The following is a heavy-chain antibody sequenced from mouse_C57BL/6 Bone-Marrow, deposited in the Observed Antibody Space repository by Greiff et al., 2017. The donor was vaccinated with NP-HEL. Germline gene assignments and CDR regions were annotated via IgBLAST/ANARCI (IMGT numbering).Heavy chain of an antibody. J-gene: IGHJ2*01. V-gene: IGHV1-55*01. CDR3: ARGDITTVVATRDY. D-gene: IGHD1-1*01. CDR1: GYTFTSYW. Sequence: QVQLQQPGAELVKPGASVKMSCKASGYTFTSYWITWVKQRPGQGLEWIGDIYPGSGSTNYNEKFKSKATLTVDTSSRTAYMQLSSLTSEDSAVYYCARGDITTVVATRDYWGQGTTLTVSS. CDR2: IYPGSGST.